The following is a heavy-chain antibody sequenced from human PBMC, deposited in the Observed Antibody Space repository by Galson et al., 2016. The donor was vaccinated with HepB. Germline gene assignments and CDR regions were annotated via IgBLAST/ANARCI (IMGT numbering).Heavy chain of an antibody. CDR2: FDPEHGET. J-gene: IGHJ4*02. V-gene: IGHV1-24*01. Sequence: SVKVSCKVSGYTLTELSMHWVRQAPGDGLEWMGGFDPEHGETISAQTFQGRITMTEDTSTDTAYMELTSLRSEDTAVYFCAASFVGTTADFDFWGQGTLVTVSS. CDR1: GYTLTELS. CDR3: AASFVGTTADFDF. D-gene: IGHD1-26*01.